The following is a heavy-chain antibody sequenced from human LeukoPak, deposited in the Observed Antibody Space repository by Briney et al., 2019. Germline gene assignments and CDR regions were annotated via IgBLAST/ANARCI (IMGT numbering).Heavy chain of an antibody. V-gene: IGHV3-23*01. CDR1: GFTFSSYS. CDR2: TSDRGDYT. D-gene: IGHD1-26*01. CDR3: AKKAQYNGNYPLDY. J-gene: IGHJ4*02. Sequence: GGSLRLSCAASGFTFSSYSMNWIRQAPGKGLEWVSGTSDRGDYTYYADSVKGRFTISRDNSKNTLYLQMNSLRAEDTALYFCAKKAQYNGNYPLDYWGQGTLVTVSS.